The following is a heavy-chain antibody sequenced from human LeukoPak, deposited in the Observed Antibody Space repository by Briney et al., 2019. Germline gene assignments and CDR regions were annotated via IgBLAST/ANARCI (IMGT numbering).Heavy chain of an antibody. CDR3: ARWYCSRGTCYYLDY. CDR2: IYYNGRT. Sequence: PSETLSLTCAVSGGSISSYYWSWIRQSPGRGLEYIGHIYYNGRTDYNPSLKSRVTISVDTSRNQSSLKLNSVTAADTAVYFCARWYCSRGTCYYLDYWGQGTLVTVSS. J-gene: IGHJ4*02. V-gene: IGHV4-59*01. CDR1: GGSISSYY. D-gene: IGHD2-2*01.